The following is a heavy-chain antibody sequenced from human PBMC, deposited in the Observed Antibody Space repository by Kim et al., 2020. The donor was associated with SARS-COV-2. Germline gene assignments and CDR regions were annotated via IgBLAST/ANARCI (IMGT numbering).Heavy chain of an antibody. CDR1: GGTFSSYA. CDR2: IIPIFGTA. J-gene: IGHJ6*02. D-gene: IGHD3-10*01. Sequence: SVKVSCKASGGTFSSYAISWVRQAPGQGLEWMGGIIPIFGTANYAQKFQGKVTITADESTSTAYMELSSLRSEDTAVYYCARSWRAVRGAPISYYYYGMDVWGQGTTVTVSS. CDR3: ARSWRAVRGAPISYYYYGMDV. V-gene: IGHV1-69*13.